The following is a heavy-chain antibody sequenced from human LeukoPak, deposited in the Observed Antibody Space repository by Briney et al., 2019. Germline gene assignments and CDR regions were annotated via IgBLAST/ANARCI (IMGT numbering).Heavy chain of an antibody. CDR3: ARDLGATVVTAGPDY. CDR1: GFTLSSYG. J-gene: IGHJ4*02. V-gene: IGHV3-30*02. CDR2: IRYDGSNK. D-gene: IGHD4-23*01. Sequence: GGSLRLSCAASGFTLSSYGMHWVRQAPGKGLEWVAFIRYDGSNKYYADSVRGRFTISRDISKNTMFLQMNSLRPEDTAVYYCARDLGATVVTAGPDYWGQGTLVTVSS.